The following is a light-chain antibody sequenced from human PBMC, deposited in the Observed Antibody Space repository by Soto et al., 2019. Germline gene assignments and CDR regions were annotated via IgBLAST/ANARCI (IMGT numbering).Light chain of an antibody. J-gene: IGKJ1*01. CDR1: QSVFSNSNNKNC. CDR2: WAS. V-gene: IGKV4-1*01. Sequence: DIVMTQSPDSLAVSLGERATINCKSSQSVFSNSNNKNCIAWYQQKSGQPPKLLIYWASSRESGVPDRFSGGGSGTDFTLDISSLQAEDGATYYCQHYYSIPWTFGQGTRVEIK. CDR3: QHYYSIPWT.